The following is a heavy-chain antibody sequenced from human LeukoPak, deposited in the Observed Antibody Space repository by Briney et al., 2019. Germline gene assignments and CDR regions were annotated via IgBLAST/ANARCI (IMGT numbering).Heavy chain of an antibody. CDR1: GGSISSGSYY. CDR3: ARCPYCSSTSCPSNWFDP. J-gene: IGHJ5*02. D-gene: IGHD2-2*01. CDR2: IYTSGST. Sequence: SLETLSLTCTVSGGSISSGSYYWSWIRQPAGKGLEWIGRIYTSGSTNYNPSLKSRVTISVDTSKNQFSLKLSSVTAADTAVYYCARCPYCSSTSCPSNWFDPWGQGTLVTVSS. V-gene: IGHV4-61*02.